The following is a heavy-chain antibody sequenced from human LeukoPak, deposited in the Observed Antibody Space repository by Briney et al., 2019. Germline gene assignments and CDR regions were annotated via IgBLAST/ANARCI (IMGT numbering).Heavy chain of an antibody. J-gene: IGHJ4*02. CDR3: ATGGDYYSDTSGPRV. CDR1: GYTFTSYD. Sequence: ASVKVSCKASGYTFTSYDINWVRQATGQGLEWMGWMNPNSGDTGYAQKFQGRVTMTRSTSISTAYMELSRLTSDDTAVYYCATGGDYYSDTSGPRVWGQGTLVTVSS. D-gene: IGHD3-22*01. CDR2: MNPNSGDT. V-gene: IGHV1-8*01.